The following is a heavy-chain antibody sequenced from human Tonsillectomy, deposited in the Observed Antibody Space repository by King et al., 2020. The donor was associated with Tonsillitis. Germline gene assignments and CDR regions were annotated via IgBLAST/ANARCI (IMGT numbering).Heavy chain of an antibody. CDR1: GYTFTGYG. J-gene: IGHJ4*02. CDR3: AREDSWGYSSSSRSVDY. Sequence: QLVQSGAEVKKPGASVKVSCKASGYTFTGYGISWVRQAPGQGLEWMGWISAYNGNTNYAQKLQGRVTMTTDTSTSTAYMELRSLRSDDTAVYYCAREDSWGYSSSSRSVDYWGQGTLVTVSS. D-gene: IGHD6-6*01. V-gene: IGHV1-18*01. CDR2: ISAYNGNT.